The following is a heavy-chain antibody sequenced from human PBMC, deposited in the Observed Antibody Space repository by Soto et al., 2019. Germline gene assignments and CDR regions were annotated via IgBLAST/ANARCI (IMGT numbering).Heavy chain of an antibody. Sequence: EVQLLESGGGLVQPGGSLRLSCAASGFTFSSYAMSWVRQAPGKGLEWVSAISGSGGSTYYADSVKGRFTISRDNSKHTLYLQMNSLRAEDTAVYYCAKDRPPARLSGAEFDYWGQGTLVTVSS. CDR2: ISGSGGST. D-gene: IGHD6-19*01. J-gene: IGHJ4*02. CDR1: GFTFSSYA. V-gene: IGHV3-23*01. CDR3: AKDRPPARLSGAEFDY.